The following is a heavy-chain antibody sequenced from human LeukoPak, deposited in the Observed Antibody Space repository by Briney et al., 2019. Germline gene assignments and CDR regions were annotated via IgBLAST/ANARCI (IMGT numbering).Heavy chain of an antibody. CDR1: GFTFSSYG. Sequence: PGGSLRPSCAASGFTFSSYGMHWVRQAPGKGLEWVAFIRYDGSNKYYADSVKGRFTISRDNSKNTLYLQMNSLRAEDTAVYYCAKDPYYYDSSGYWVDYWGQGTLVTVSS. V-gene: IGHV3-30*02. CDR2: IRYDGSNK. CDR3: AKDPYYYDSSGYWVDY. J-gene: IGHJ4*02. D-gene: IGHD3-22*01.